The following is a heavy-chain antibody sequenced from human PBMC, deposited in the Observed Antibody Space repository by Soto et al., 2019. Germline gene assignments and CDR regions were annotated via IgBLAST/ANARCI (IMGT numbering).Heavy chain of an antibody. CDR1: GGTFSSYA. CDR2: IIPIFGTA. D-gene: IGHD3-10*01. V-gene: IGHV1-69*01. CDR3: ARDPAYYGSGSYSFGMDV. Sequence: QVQLVQSGAEVKKPGSSVKVSCKASGGTFSSYAISWVRQAPGQGLEWMGGIIPIFGTANYAQKFQGRVTITADESTSTAYMELSSLRSEDTAVYYCARDPAYYGSGSYSFGMDVWGQGTSVTVSS. J-gene: IGHJ6*02.